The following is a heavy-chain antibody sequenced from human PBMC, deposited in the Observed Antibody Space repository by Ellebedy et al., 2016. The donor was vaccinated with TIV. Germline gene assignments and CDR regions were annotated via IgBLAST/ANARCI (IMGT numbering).Heavy chain of an antibody. CDR1: GGSISSGGHY. CDR3: ARGGAGGYWYFDL. V-gene: IGHV4-31*03. J-gene: IGHJ2*01. Sequence: MPSETLSLTCTVSGGSISSGGHYWSRIRQHPGKGLEWIGYIYYSGSTNYKPSLKSRVTISVDTSKNKFSLKLNSVTAADTAVYYCARGGAGGYWYFDLWGRGTLVTVSS. D-gene: IGHD4-23*01. CDR2: IYYSGST.